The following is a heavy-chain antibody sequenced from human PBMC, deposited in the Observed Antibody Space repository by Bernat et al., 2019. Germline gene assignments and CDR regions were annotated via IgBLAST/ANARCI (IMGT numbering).Heavy chain of an antibody. J-gene: IGHJ4*02. CDR3: ATFTFGGVPSRYYCDY. CDR2: INHSGST. CDR1: GGSFSGYY. V-gene: IGHV4-34*01. Sequence: QVQLQQWGAGLLKPSETLSLTCAVYGGSFSGYYWSWIRQPPGKGLEWIGEINHSGSTNYNPSLKSRVTISVDTSKNQFSLKLSSVTAADTAVYYCATFTFGGVPSRYYCDYWGQGTLVTVSS. D-gene: IGHD3-16*01.